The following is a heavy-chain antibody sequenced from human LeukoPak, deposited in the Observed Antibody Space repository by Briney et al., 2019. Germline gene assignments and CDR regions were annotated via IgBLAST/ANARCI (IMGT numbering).Heavy chain of an antibody. CDR3: ASLGGITGTGPDVFYY. J-gene: IGHJ4*02. Sequence: PGGSLRLSCAASGFTFSGYRMNWVRQAPGKGLVWVSCINRDRSSTSYADSVKGRFTISRDNARNSLYLQMNSLRAEDTAVYYCASLGGITGTGPDVFYYWGQGTVVTVSS. D-gene: IGHD1-14*01. CDR2: INRDRSST. V-gene: IGHV3-74*01. CDR1: GFTFSGYR.